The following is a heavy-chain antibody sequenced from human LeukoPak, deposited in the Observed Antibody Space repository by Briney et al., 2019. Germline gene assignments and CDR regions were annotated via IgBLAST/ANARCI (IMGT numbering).Heavy chain of an antibody. CDR2: ISYDGSNK. CDR3: AKDRTWIQLWSPPEYFQH. J-gene: IGHJ1*01. V-gene: IGHV3-30*18. CDR1: GFTFSSYG. D-gene: IGHD5-18*01. Sequence: PGGSLRLSCTASGFTFSSYGMHWVRQAPGKGLEWVAVISYDGSNKYYADSVKGRFTISRDNSKNTLYLQMNSLRAEDTAVYYCAKDRTWIQLWSPPEYFQHWGQGTLVTVSS.